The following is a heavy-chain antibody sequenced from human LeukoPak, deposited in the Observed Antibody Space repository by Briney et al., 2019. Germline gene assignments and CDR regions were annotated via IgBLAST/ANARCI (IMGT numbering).Heavy chain of an antibody. V-gene: IGHV5-51*01. CDR3: ARSYSSSWYGTPFDY. CDR1: GYSFTSYW. D-gene: IGHD6-13*01. CDR2: IYPGDSDT. Sequence: GESLKISCKGSGYSFTSYWIGWVRQMPGKGLEWMGIIYPGDSDTRYSPSFQGQVTISADKSISTAYLQWSSLKASDTAMYYCARSYSSSWYGTPFDYWGQGTLVTVSS. J-gene: IGHJ4*02.